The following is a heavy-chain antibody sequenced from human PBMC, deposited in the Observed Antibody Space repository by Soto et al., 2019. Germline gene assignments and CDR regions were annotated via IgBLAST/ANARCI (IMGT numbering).Heavy chain of an antibody. D-gene: IGHD6-6*01. V-gene: IGHV3-30*18. CDR3: AKGGSFDI. J-gene: IGHJ4*02. CDR1: GFSFSYYG. CDR2: ITHDGYNR. Sequence: QVQLVESGGSVVQPGGSRRLSCAASGFSFSYYGLHWVRQAPGKVLEWLALITHDGYNRYYADSVKGRFTISRDNSKNTIFLQMNSLKSEDTAVYYCAKGGSFDIWGQGTPVTVSS.